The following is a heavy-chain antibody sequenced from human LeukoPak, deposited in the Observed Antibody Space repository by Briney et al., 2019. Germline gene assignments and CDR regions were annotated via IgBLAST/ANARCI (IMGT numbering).Heavy chain of an antibody. Sequence: PGGSLRLSCAASGFTFSSYAVSWVRQAPGKGLEWVSGISGSDRSTYYADSVKGRFIISRDNSKNTLYLQMNSLRAEDTTVYYCAKDTSVGAFDIWGQGTMVTVSS. V-gene: IGHV3-23*01. CDR2: ISGSDRST. CDR1: GFTFSSYA. J-gene: IGHJ3*02. D-gene: IGHD5/OR15-5a*01. CDR3: AKDTSVGAFDI.